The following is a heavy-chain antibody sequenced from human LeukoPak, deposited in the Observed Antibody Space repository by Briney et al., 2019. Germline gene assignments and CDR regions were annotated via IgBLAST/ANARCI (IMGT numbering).Heavy chain of an antibody. J-gene: IGHJ3*02. CDR3: ARQPAATAAFDI. Sequence: SETLSLTCTVSGGSINNYYWSWMRQPPGKGLEWIGYIYYSGGDMNYNPSLKSRLTISVDTSKNQISQLLTSMTAAGTAVYYCARQPAATAAFDIWAQGTMVTVSS. V-gene: IGHV4-59*08. CDR1: GGSINNYY. D-gene: IGHD5-18*01. CDR2: IYYSGGDM.